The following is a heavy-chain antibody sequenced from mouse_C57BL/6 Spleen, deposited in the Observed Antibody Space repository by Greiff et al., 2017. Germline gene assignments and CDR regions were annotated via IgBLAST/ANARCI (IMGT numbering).Heavy chain of an antibody. V-gene: IGHV1-64*01. CDR3: ARRYRDDYDMDY. Sequence: VQLQQPGAELVKPGASVKLSCKASGYTFTSYWMHWVKQRPGQGLEWIGMIHPNSGSTNYNEKFKGKATLTVDKSSSTAYMQLSSLTSEDSAVYYCARRYRDDYDMDYWGQGTSVTVSS. CDR1: GYTFTSYW. CDR2: IHPNSGST. D-gene: IGHD2-12*01. J-gene: IGHJ4*01.